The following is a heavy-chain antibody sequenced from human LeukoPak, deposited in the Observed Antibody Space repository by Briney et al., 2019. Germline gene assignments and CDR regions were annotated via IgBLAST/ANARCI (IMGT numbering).Heavy chain of an antibody. J-gene: IGHJ4*02. CDR2: IYYSGNA. V-gene: IGHV4-59*01. Sequence: SETLSLTCTVSGGSINTYYWNWIRQPPGKGLEWIGYIYYSGNANYNPSLKSRVTISVDTSKNQFSLKLTSVTAADTAVYYCARAGYYYDTMGETWGQGILVTVSS. CDR3: ARAGYYYDTMGET. D-gene: IGHD3-22*01. CDR1: GGSINTYY.